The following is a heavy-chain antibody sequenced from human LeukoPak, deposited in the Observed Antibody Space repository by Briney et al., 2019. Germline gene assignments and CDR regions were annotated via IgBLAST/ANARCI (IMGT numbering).Heavy chain of an antibody. D-gene: IGHD5-12*01. CDR2: INHSGST. Sequence: SETLSLTCAVYGGSFSGYYWSWIRQPPGKGLEWIGEINHSGSTNYNPSLKSRVTISVDTSKNQFSLKLSSVTAADTAVYYCASGYSGYARWDYWGQGTLVTVSS. J-gene: IGHJ4*02. V-gene: IGHV4-34*01. CDR3: ASGYSGYARWDY. CDR1: GGSFSGYY.